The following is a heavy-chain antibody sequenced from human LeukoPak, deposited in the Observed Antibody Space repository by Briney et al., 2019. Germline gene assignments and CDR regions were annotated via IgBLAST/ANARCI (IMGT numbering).Heavy chain of an antibody. Sequence: NPSETLSLTCTVSGGSISSHYWSRIRQPPGKGLEWIGYIYYSGSTNYNPSLKSRVTISVDTSKNQFSLKLSSVTAADTAVYYCARVSRYCSSTSCYTGTLGYYYYMDVWGKGTTVTVSS. J-gene: IGHJ6*03. V-gene: IGHV4-59*11. D-gene: IGHD2-2*02. CDR3: ARVSRYCSSTSCYTGTLGYYYYMDV. CDR1: GGSISSHY. CDR2: IYYSGST.